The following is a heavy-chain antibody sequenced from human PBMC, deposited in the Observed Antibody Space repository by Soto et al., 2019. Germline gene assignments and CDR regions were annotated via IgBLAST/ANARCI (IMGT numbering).Heavy chain of an antibody. J-gene: IGHJ6*02. V-gene: IGHV1-2*02. CDR2: INPNSGGT. Sequence: WASVKVSCKASGYTFTGYYMHWVRQAPGQGLEGMGWINPNSGGTNYAQKFQGRVTMTRDTSISTAYMELSRLRSDDTAVYYCARSRYYYDSSGYYYYYGMDVWSQGTTVTVSS. CDR3: ARSRYYYDSSGYYYYYGMDV. D-gene: IGHD3-22*01. CDR1: GYTFTGYY.